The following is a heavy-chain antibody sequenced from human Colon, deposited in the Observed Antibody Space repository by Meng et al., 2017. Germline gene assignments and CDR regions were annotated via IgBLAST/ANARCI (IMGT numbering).Heavy chain of an antibody. J-gene: IGHJ4*02. V-gene: IGHV4-4*02. D-gene: IGHD2-8*01. CDR1: GGSITTNNW. CDR3: ARGGGCVNGVCGSLDY. CDR2: IHPSGGT. Sequence: VQLPESLPGLVEPSVILALPCAVSGGSITTNNWWSWVRQPPGKGLEWIGEIHPSGGTNYNPSLKRRVTMSIDNSKRQFSLNLSSVTAADTAVYYCARGGGCVNGVCGSLDYWGQGTLVTVSS.